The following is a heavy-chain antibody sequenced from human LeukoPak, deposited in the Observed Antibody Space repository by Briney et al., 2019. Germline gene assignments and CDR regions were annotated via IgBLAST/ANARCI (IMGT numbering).Heavy chain of an antibody. V-gene: IGHV4-4*07. D-gene: IGHD5-12*01. CDR1: GGSISSYY. J-gene: IGHJ5*02. Sequence: PSETLSLTCTVSGGSISSYYWSWIRQPAGKGLEWIGRIYTSGSTNYNPSLKSRVTMSVDTSKNQFSPKLSSVTAADTAVYYCARVRARGYSGYDYNWFDPWGQGTLVTVSS. CDR3: ARVRARGYSGYDYNWFDP. CDR2: IYTSGST.